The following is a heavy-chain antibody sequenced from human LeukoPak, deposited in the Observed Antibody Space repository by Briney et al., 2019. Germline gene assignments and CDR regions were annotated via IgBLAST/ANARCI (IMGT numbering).Heavy chain of an antibody. D-gene: IGHD3-3*01. CDR1: GGSISSYY. V-gene: IGHV4-4*07. CDR2: IYTSGST. CDR3: ARESDDYDFWSGYLVY. J-gene: IGHJ4*02. Sequence: SETLSLTCTVSGGSISSYYWSWIRQPAGKGLEWIGRIYTSGSTNYNPSLKSRVTMSVDTSKNQFSLKLSSVTAADTAVYYCARESDDYDFWSGYLVYWGQGTLVTVSS.